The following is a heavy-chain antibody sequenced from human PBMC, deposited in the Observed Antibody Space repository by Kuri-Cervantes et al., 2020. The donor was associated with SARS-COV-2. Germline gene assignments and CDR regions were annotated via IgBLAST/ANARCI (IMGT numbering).Heavy chain of an antibody. CDR3: ARGINWFDP. J-gene: IGHJ5*02. V-gene: IGHV3-74*01. CDR2: INPDGSYT. CDR1: GFTFSGHW. Sequence: GESLKISCAASGFTFSGHWIHWVRQAPGKGLVWVSRINPDGSYTNNADSVKGRFTLSRDNAKNMLFLQMNSLRAEDTALYHCARGINWFDPWGQGTLVTVSS.